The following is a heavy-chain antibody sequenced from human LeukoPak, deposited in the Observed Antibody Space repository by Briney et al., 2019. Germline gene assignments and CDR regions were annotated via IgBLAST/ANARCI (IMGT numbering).Heavy chain of an antibody. D-gene: IGHD6-19*01. V-gene: IGHV3-23*01. CDR1: AFSFTTYA. CDR2: ITNDGGST. CDR3: AKDRSGSALYNWFDS. Sequence: SGGSLRLNCAASAFSFTTYAMSWVRQAPGKGLEWVSTITNDGGSTYYADSVKGRFAISRDNSKYTLYIQMNSLRAEDTAVYYCAKDRSGSALYNWFDSWGQGTLVTVSS. J-gene: IGHJ5*01.